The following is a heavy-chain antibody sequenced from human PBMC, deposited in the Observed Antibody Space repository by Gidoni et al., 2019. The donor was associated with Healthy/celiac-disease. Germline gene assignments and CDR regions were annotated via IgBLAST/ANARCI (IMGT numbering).Heavy chain of an antibody. D-gene: IGHD3-22*01. CDR1: GGSISSYY. V-gene: IGHV4-59*01. Sequence: QVQLQESGPGLVKPSETLSLTCTVSGGSISSYYLRWIRQPPGKGLEWIGYIYYSGSTNYNPSLKSRVTISVDTSKNQFSLKLSSVTAADTAVYYCARDKGSYDSSSNYYYYYGMDVWGQGTTVTVSS. J-gene: IGHJ6*02. CDR2: IYYSGST. CDR3: ARDKGSYDSSSNYYYYYGMDV.